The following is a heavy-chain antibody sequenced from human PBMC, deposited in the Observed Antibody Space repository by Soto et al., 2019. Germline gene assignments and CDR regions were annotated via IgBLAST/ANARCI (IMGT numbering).Heavy chain of an antibody. CDR2: INEGGIKI. Sequence: EVHLVESGGGLVQPGGSLRLSCAASGSSISSYWMSWVRQAPGKGLEWVANINEGGIKIHYVDAVKGRFTISRDNAKNSLHLQLSSLRVDDTAMYYCARGQECVVLSVKGVFDQWGQGTMVTVSS. J-gene: IGHJ4*01. V-gene: IGHV3-7*03. CDR3: ARGQECVVLSVKGVFDQ. CDR1: GSSISSYW. D-gene: IGHD2-2*01.